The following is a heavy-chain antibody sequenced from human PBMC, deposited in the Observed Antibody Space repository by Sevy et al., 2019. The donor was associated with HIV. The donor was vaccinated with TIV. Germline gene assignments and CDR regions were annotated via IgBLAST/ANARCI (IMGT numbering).Heavy chain of an antibody. D-gene: IGHD3-22*01. CDR2: ISYDGSNK. CDR1: GFTFSSYA. V-gene: IGHV3-30-3*01. J-gene: IGHJ1*01. Sequence: GGSLRLSCAASGFTFSSYAMHWVRQAPGKGLEWVAVISYDGSNKYYADSVKGRFTISRDNSKNTLYLQMNSLRAEDTAVYYCARGEYYYDSSGYYIPHYEYFQHWGQGTLVTVSS. CDR3: ARGEYYYDSSGYYIPHYEYFQH.